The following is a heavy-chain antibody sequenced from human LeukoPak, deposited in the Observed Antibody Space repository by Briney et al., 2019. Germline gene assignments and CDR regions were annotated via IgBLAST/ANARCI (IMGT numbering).Heavy chain of an antibody. CDR3: AKVRTMIAVALDI. CDR2: ISGSGGRT. J-gene: IGHJ3*02. CDR1: GFAFSSYA. D-gene: IGHD3-22*01. Sequence: GKSLRLSCAASGFAFSSYAMTWVRQPPGKGLEWVSTISGSGGRTYYADSVKGRFTISRDDSKNTVYLHMNSLGAEDTAVYYCAKVRTMIAVALDIWGQGTMVTVSS. V-gene: IGHV3-23*01.